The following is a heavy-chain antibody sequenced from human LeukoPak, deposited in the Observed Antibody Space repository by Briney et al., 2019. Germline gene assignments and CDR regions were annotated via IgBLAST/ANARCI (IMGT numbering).Heavy chain of an antibody. D-gene: IGHD3-22*01. CDR3: ARGDYYDSSGYYRPPRTFDI. CDR1: GGSISSGGYY. CDR2: IYYSGST. V-gene: IGHV4-31*03. J-gene: IGHJ3*02. Sequence: TLSLTCTVSGGSISSGGYYWSWIRQHPGKGLEWIGYIYYSGSTYYNPSLKSRVTISVDTSKNQFSLKLSSVTAADTAVYYCARGDYYDSSGYYRPPRTFDIWGQGTMVTVSS.